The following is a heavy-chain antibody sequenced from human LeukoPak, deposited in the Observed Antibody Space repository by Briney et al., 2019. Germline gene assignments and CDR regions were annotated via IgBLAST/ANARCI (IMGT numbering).Heavy chain of an antibody. CDR2: IIPIFGTA. CDR1: GGTFSSYA. J-gene: IGHJ6*03. V-gene: IGHV1-69*13. CDR3: ARDRGDSGSYWGYYYYYMDV. Sequence: ASVKVSCKASGGTFSSYAISWVRQAPGQGLEWMGGIIPIFGTANYAQKFQGRVTITADESTSTAYMELSSLRSEDTAVYYCARDRGDSGSYWGYYYYYMDVWGKGTTVTVSS. D-gene: IGHD1-26*01.